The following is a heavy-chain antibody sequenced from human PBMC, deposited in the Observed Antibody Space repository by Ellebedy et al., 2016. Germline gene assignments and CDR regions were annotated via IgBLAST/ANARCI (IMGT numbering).Heavy chain of an antibody. V-gene: IGHV3-53*01. D-gene: IGHD3-22*01. J-gene: IGHJ4*02. CDR2: IYSGGST. CDR3: ATSDYYDSSGLVYFDY. CDR1: GFTVSTNY. Sequence: GGSLRLSCAASGFTVSTNYMSWVRQAPGKGLEWVTVIYSGGSTYYADSVKGRFTISRDNSKNTLFLQLNSLRAEDTAVYYCATSDYYDSSGLVYFDYWGQGTLVTVSS.